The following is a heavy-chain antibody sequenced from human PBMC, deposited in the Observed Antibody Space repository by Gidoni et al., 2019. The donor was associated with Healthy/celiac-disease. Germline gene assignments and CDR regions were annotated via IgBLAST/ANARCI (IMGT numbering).Heavy chain of an antibody. J-gene: IGHJ3*02. D-gene: IGHD2-21*02. CDR3: SRTIVVVTAIKRVRAFDI. Sequence: QVQLQESGPGLVNPSGTLSLTCAVPGASNSSRTRWSWVRQPPAKGLEWIGEIYHSGSTNYNPSLKSRVTISVDKSKNQFSLKLSSVTAADTAVYYCSRTIVVVTAIKRVRAFDIWGQGTMVTVSS. CDR2: IYHSGST. CDR1: GASNSSRTR. V-gene: IGHV4-4*02.